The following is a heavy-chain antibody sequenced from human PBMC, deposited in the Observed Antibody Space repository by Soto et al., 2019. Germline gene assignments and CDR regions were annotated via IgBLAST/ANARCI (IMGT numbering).Heavy chain of an antibody. D-gene: IGHD3-3*01. J-gene: IGHJ6*02. CDR2: TSYDERSK. CDR1: GFTFSNYG. Sequence: GGSLRLSCAAAGFTFSNYGMHWVRQAPGKGLEWVAVTSYDERSKYYADSVKGRFTISRDLSKNTLYLEMSSLRAEDTAVYYCANSYYDFWSGFSTDYYYGMDVWGQGTTVTVSS. CDR3: ANSYYDFWSGFSTDYYYGMDV. V-gene: IGHV3-30*18.